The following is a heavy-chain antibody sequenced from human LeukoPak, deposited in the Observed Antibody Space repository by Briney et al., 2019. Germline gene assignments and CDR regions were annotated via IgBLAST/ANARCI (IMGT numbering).Heavy chain of an antibody. D-gene: IGHD3-9*01. Sequence: GASVKVSCKASGYTFTSYGISWVRQAPGQGLEWMGWISAYNGNTNYAQKLQGRVTMTTDTSTSTAYMELRSLRSDDTAVYYCARDGETGYLNNDAFDIWGQGTMVTVSS. J-gene: IGHJ3*02. CDR3: ARDGETGYLNNDAFDI. V-gene: IGHV1-18*01. CDR2: ISAYNGNT. CDR1: GYTFTSYG.